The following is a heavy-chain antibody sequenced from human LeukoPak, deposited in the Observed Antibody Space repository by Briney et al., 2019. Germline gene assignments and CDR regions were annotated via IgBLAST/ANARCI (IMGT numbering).Heavy chain of an antibody. V-gene: IGHV1-46*01. J-gene: IGHJ4*02. D-gene: IGHD3-9*01. CDR1: GYTFTSYY. CDR3: ARALRYYDILTGYPY. Sequence: ASVKVSCKASGYTFTSYYMHWVRQAPGQGLEWMGIINPSGGSTSYAQKFQGRVTMTRDMSTSTVYMELSSLRSEDTAVYYCARALRYYDILTGYPYWGLGTLVTVSS. CDR2: INPSGGST.